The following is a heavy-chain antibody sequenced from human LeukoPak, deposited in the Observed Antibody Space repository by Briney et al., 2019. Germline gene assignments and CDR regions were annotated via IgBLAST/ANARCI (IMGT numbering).Heavy chain of an antibody. CDR3: ARVGIAAAQQGYYYYGMDV. D-gene: IGHD6-13*01. J-gene: IGHJ6*02. Sequence: GVSLSLSYAASVFTLSSHWIHWVRGAPAKGLVSVSGINSDVSTTSYADSVKGHFTITRDNAKNTVYLQMNSLRAEDTAVYYCARVGIAAAQQGYYYYGMDVWGQGTTVTVSS. CDR2: INSDVSTT. V-gene: IGHV3-74*01. CDR1: VFTLSSHW.